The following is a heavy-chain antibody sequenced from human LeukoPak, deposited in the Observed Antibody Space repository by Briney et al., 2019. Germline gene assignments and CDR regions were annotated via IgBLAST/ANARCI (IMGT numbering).Heavy chain of an antibody. D-gene: IGHD6-19*01. V-gene: IGHV3-11*04. J-gene: IGHJ4*02. Sequence: GGSLRLSCAASGFTFSDYYMSWIRQAPGKGLEWVSYIGSSGSTIYYADSVKGRFTISRDNAKNSLYLQMNSLRAEDTAVYYCIVLAVAGTFGFDYWGQGTLVTVSS. CDR2: IGSSGSTI. CDR3: IVLAVAGTFGFDY. CDR1: GFTFSDYY.